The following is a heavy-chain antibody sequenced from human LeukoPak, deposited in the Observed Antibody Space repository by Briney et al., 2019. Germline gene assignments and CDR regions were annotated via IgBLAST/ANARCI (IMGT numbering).Heavy chain of an antibody. CDR3: VRDGGVSGYDLLDY. J-gene: IGHJ4*02. V-gene: IGHV3-7*01. D-gene: IGHD5-12*01. Sequence: GGSLRLSCAASGFTFSNYWMSCVRQAPGKGLEWVAHINQDGGEEHYMDSVKARFIISRDNAKNSLSLQMDSLRVEDTAVYYCVRDGGVSGYDLLDYWGQGTLVTVSS. CDR1: GFTFSNYW. CDR2: INQDGGEE.